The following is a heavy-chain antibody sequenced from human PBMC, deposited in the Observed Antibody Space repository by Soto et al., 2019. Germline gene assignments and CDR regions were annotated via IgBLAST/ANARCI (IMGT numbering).Heavy chain of an antibody. CDR1: GYSFTSYW. CDR2: IDPSDSYT. CDR3: ARHPGYSSGWTVIVY. V-gene: IGHV5-10-1*01. D-gene: IGHD6-19*01. Sequence: GEYLKISCKGSGYSFTSYWISWVRQMPGKGLEWMGRIDPSDSYTNYSPSFQGHVTISADKSISTAYLQWSSLKASDTAMYYCARHPGYSSGWTVIVYWGQGTLVTVSS. J-gene: IGHJ4*02.